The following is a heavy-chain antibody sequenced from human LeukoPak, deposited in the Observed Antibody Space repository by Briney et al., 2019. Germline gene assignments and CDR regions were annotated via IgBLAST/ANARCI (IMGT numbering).Heavy chain of an antibody. V-gene: IGHV3-23*01. CDR1: GFTFSNYA. D-gene: IGHD2-15*01. J-gene: IGHJ3*02. CDR2: ISGRGGST. Sequence: GGSLRLSCSASGFTFSNYAMNWVRQAPGKGLEWVSAISGRGGSTYYADSVKGRFTISRDNSKNTLYLQMNSLRAEDTAVYYCASYGSYCSGGSCYYPGAFDIWGQGTMVTVSS. CDR3: ASYGSYCSGGSCYYPGAFDI.